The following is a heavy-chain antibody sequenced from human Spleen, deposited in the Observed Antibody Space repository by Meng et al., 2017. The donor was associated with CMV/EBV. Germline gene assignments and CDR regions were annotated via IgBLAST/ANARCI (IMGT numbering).Heavy chain of an antibody. CDR3: ARDSMDTTMVLDYYGMDV. CDR2: IIPMFETV. CDR1: GGTFTSYA. V-gene: IGHV1-69*05. D-gene: IGHD5-18*01. J-gene: IGHJ6*02. Sequence: SVKVSCKASGGTFTSYAISWVRQAPGQGLEWIGGIIPMFETVKYAQNLQGRVTITTDEFTSKAYMELSSLRSEDTAVYYCARDSMDTTMVLDYYGMDVWGQGTTVTVSS.